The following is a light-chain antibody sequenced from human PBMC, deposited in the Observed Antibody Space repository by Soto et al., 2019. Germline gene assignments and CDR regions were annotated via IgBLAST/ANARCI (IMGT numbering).Light chain of an antibody. CDR2: EVS. Sequence: QSALTQPASVSGSPGQSITISCTGTSSDIGDYNYVSWYQQRPGKAPKLMIYEVSNRPSGVSNRFSGSKSGNTASLTISGLQAEDESDYYCSSYTSSSTLVFGGGTKVTVL. J-gene: IGLJ2*01. V-gene: IGLV2-14*01. CDR3: SSYTSSSTLV. CDR1: SSDIGDYNY.